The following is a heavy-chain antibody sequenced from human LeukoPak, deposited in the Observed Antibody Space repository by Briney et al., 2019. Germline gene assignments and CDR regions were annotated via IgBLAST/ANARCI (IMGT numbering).Heavy chain of an antibody. CDR3: ARDPTGITFGGVIVRRYYFDY. CDR1: GGSFSGYY. D-gene: IGHD3-16*02. CDR2: INHSGST. V-gene: IGHV4-34*01. Sequence: PSETLSLTCAVYGGSFSGYYWSWIRQPPGKGLEWIGEINHSGSTNYNPSLKSRLTISVDTSKNQFSLKLSSVTAADTAVYYCARDPTGITFGGVIVRRYYFDYWGQGTLVTVSS. J-gene: IGHJ4*02.